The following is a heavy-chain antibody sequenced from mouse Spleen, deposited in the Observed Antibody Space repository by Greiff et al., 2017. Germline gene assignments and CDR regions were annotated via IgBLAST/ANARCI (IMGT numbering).Heavy chain of an antibody. Sequence: VQLQQSGAELVMPGASVKLSCKASGYTFTSYWMHWVKQRPGQGLEWIGEIDPSDSYTNYNQKFKGKATLTVDKSSSTAYMQLSSLTSEDSAVYYCARLNYYGSSYNWFAYWGQGTLVTVSA. CDR1: GYTFTSYW. CDR3: ARLNYYGSSYNWFAY. J-gene: IGHJ3*01. V-gene: IGHV1-69*01. CDR2: IDPSDSYT. D-gene: IGHD1-1*01.